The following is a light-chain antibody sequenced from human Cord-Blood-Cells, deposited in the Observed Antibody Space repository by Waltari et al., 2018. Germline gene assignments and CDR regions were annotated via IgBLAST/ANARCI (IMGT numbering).Light chain of an antibody. Sequence: QSALTQPASVSGSPGQLITISCTGTSSDVGSYNLVPWYQQHPGKAPKLMIYEGSKRPSGVSNRFSGSKSGNTASLTISGLQAEDEADYYCCSYAGSSRVFGGGTKLTVL. J-gene: IGLJ3*02. V-gene: IGLV2-23*01. CDR3: CSYAGSSRV. CDR1: SSDVGSYNL. CDR2: EGS.